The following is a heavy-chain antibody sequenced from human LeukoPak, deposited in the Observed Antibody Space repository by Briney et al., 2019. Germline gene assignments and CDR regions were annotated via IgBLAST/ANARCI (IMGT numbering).Heavy chain of an antibody. Sequence: SETLSLTCTVSGGSISSSSYYWGWIRQPPGKGLEWIGSIYYSGSTYYNPSLKSRVTISVDTSKNQFSLKLSSVTAADTAVYYCAGPASLYLGSEDQGFESWGQGTLVTVSS. J-gene: IGHJ4*02. D-gene: IGHD6-25*01. V-gene: IGHV4-39*01. CDR1: GGSISSSSYY. CDR3: AGPASLYLGSEDQGFES. CDR2: IYYSGST.